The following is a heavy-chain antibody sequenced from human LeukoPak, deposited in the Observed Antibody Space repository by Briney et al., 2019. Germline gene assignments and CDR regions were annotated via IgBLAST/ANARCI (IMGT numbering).Heavy chain of an antibody. CDR1: GGSISTYY. D-gene: IGHD3-10*01. Sequence: SETLSLTCTVSGGSISTYYWSWIRQPPGKGLEWIGYIYYTGSTNYNPSLKSRVTISVDTSKSQFSLKLSSVTSADTAVYYCARSYYGSGSYYYFDYWGQGTLVTVSS. CDR3: ARSYYGSGSYYYFDY. V-gene: IGHV4-59*01. J-gene: IGHJ4*02. CDR2: IYYTGST.